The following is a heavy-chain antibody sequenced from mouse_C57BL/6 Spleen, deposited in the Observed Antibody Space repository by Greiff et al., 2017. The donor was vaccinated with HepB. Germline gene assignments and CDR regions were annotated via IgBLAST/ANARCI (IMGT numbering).Heavy chain of an antibody. D-gene: IGHD1-1*01. CDR3: ARRDTTVVAYYFDY. J-gene: IGHJ2*01. Sequence: QVQLKQPGAELVKPGASVKLSCKASGYTFTSYWMQWVKQRPGQGLEWIGEIDPSDSYTNYNQKFKGKATLTVDTSSSTAYMQLSSLTSEDSAVYYCARRDTTVVAYYFDYWGQGTTLTVSS. CDR1: GYTFTSYW. V-gene: IGHV1-50*01. CDR2: IDPSDSYT.